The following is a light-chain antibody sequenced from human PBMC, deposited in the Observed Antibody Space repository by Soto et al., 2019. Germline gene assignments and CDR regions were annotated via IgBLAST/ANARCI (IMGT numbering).Light chain of an antibody. J-gene: IGLJ2*01. CDR1: SCDVGGYNY. Sequence: QSALTQPASVSGSPGQSITISCTGTSCDVGGYNYVSWYQQHPGKAPKLMIYDVSNRPSGVSNRFSGSKSGNTASLTISGLQAEDEADYYCSSYTSSSLVVFGGGTKLTVL. CDR3: SSYTSSSLVV. V-gene: IGLV2-14*01. CDR2: DVS.